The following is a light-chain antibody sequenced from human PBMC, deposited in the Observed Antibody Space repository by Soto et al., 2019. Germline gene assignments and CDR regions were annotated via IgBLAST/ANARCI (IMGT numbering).Light chain of an antibody. Sequence: DIQLTQSPSFLSASVGDRVTITCRASQAIGHYLAWYQQRPGTAPNLLISAASTLQSGVPSRFSGSGSGTEFTLTISSLQPADFATYYCQQLNTYPLTFGGGTRVELK. J-gene: IGKJ4*02. CDR3: QQLNTYPLT. CDR2: AAS. V-gene: IGKV1-9*01. CDR1: QAIGHY.